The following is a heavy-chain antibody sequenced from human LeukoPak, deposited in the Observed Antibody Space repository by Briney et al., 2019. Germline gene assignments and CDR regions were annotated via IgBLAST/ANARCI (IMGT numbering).Heavy chain of an antibody. CDR3: ARVVVVATWDY. J-gene: IGHJ4*02. CDR2: INSDGRST. CDR1: GFTFSSYW. D-gene: IGHD2-15*01. V-gene: IGHV3-74*01. Sequence: GGPLRLSCAASGFTFSSYWIHWVRQAPGKGRVWVSRINSDGRSTSYADSVKGRFTISRDNAKNTLYLQMNSLRAADTAVYYCARVVVVATWDYWGQGTLVTVSS.